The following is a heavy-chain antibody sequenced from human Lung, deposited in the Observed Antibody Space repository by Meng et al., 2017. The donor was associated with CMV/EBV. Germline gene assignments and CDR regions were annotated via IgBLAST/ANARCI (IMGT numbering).Heavy chain of an antibody. CDR1: GFTSSSYW. J-gene: IGHJ4*01. V-gene: IGHV3-7*01. Sequence: GGSLRLXCAASGFTSSSYWMSWVRQAPGKGLEWVANIKQDGSEKYYVDCVKGRFTISRDNAKNSLYLQMNSLRAEDTAVCYCARDLLLWFGELFPLDYWGHGTLVTVSS. CDR2: IKQDGSEK. D-gene: IGHD3-10*01. CDR3: ARDLLLWFGELFPLDY.